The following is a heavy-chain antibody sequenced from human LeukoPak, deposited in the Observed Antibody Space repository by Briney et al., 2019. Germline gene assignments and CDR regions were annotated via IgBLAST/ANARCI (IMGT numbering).Heavy chain of an antibody. Sequence: SETLSLTCTVYGGSISSYYWSWIRQPPGKGLEWIGYIYYSGSTNYDPSLKSRVTISVDTSKNQFSLKLSSVTAADTAVYYCARGGGYGSSPLKWGQGTLVTVSS. J-gene: IGHJ4*02. CDR1: GGSISSYY. D-gene: IGHD6-6*01. CDR3: ARGGGYGSSPLK. CDR2: IYYSGST. V-gene: IGHV4-59*08.